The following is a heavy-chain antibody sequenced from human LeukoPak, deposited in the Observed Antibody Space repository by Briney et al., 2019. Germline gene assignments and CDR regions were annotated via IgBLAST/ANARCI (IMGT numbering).Heavy chain of an antibody. V-gene: IGHV3-30*02. J-gene: IGHJ4*02. Sequence: PGGSLRLSCAASGFPFSYFGMHWVRQAPGKGLEWVAFIRFDGNDKFYADSVKGRFTISRDNSKNTLYLQMNSLRAEDTAVYYCAKDWSYWGQGTLVTVSS. CDR3: AKDWSY. CDR1: GFPFSYFG. CDR2: IRFDGNDK.